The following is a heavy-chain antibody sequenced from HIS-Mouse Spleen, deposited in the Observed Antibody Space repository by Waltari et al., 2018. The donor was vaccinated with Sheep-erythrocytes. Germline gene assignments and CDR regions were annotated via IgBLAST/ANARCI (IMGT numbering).Heavy chain of an antibody. CDR1: GGSISSSSYY. CDR2: IYYSGST. CDR3: ARVSVAARFDY. Sequence: QLQLQESGPGLVKPSETLSLTCTVSGGSISSSSYYWGWIRQPPGKGLEGIGSIYYSGSTYYNPSLKSRVTISVDTSKNQFSLKLSSVTAADTAVYYCARVSVAARFDYWGQGTLVTVSS. V-gene: IGHV4-39*07. J-gene: IGHJ4*02. D-gene: IGHD6-6*01.